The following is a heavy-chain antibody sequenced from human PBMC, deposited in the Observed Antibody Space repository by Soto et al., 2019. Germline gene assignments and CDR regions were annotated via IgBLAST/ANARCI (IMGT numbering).Heavy chain of an antibody. V-gene: IGHV3-9*01. CDR3: AKGGEGYCSSGNCYFDY. Sequence: EVQLVESGGGLVQPGRSLRLSCAASGFTFDDYAMHWVQQAPGKGLEWVSGISWNSNNVGYVDSVKGRFTISRDNAKNSLYLQMNSLRAEDTAWYYCAKGGEGYCSSGNCYFDYWGQGTLVTVSS. J-gene: IGHJ4*02. D-gene: IGHD2-15*01. CDR1: GFTFDDYA. CDR2: ISWNSNNV.